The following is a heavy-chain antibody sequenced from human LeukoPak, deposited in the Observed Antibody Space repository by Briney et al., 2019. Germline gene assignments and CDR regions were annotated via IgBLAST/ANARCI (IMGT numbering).Heavy chain of an antibody. CDR2: ISSDGSST. CDR3: SRGGVDY. J-gene: IGHJ4*02. D-gene: IGHD3-10*01. V-gene: IGHV3-74*01. CDR1: GFTVSSYW. Sequence: GGSLRLSCAASGFTVSSYWMHWVRQPPGTGLVWVSRISSDGSSTAYADSVKGRFTISRDNAKNTLYLQMNSLRAEGTAVYYCSRGGVDYWGQGTLVTVSS.